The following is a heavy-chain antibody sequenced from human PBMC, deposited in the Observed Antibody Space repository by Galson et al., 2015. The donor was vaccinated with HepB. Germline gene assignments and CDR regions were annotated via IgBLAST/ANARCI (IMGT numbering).Heavy chain of an antibody. CDR3: AKEAMTTVTYWYFDL. Sequence: SLRLSCAASGFTFSNYAMSWVRQAPGKGLEWVSGISGSGDSAYYADFVKGRFTISRDKSKNTMYLQMNSLRAEDTAVYYCAKEAMTTVTYWYFDLWGRGTLVTVSS. CDR1: GFTFSNYA. J-gene: IGHJ2*01. CDR2: ISGSGDSA. V-gene: IGHV3-23*01. D-gene: IGHD4-17*01.